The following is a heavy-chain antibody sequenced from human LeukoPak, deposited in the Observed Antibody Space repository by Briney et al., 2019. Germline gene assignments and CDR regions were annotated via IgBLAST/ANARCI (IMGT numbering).Heavy chain of an antibody. CDR1: GGSISIYY. D-gene: IGHD3-16*01. V-gene: IGHV4-59*01. Sequence: SETLSLTCTVSGGSISIYYWSWIRQPPGKGLEWIGYVYNSENTNYNPSLKSRATISADTSKNQFSLKLNSVTAADTAVYYCARHYGNWGQGTLVTVSS. CDR3: ARHYGN. CDR2: VYNSENT. J-gene: IGHJ4*02.